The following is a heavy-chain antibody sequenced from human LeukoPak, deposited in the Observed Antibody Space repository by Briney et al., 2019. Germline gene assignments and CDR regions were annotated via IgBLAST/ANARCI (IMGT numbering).Heavy chain of an antibody. J-gene: IGHJ5*02. CDR3: ARSEPYVLRYFDWLDWFDP. V-gene: IGHV7-4-1*02. CDR1: GYTFTSYA. D-gene: IGHD3-9*01. Sequence: ASVNVSCKASGYTFTSYAMNWVRQAPGQGLEWMGWINTNTGNPTYAQGFTGRFVFSLDTSVSTAYLQISSLKAEDTAVYYCARSEPYVLRYFDWLDWFDPWGQGTLVTVSS. CDR2: INTNTGNP.